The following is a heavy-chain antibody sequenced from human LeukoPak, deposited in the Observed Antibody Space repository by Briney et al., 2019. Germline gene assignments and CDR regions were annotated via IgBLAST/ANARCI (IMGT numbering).Heavy chain of an antibody. CDR1: GGTFSSYA. CDR3: ARPPRDGYNEKFFDS. CDR2: IIPVLGIA. J-gene: IGHJ5*01. V-gene: IGHV1-69*04. D-gene: IGHD5-24*01. Sequence: ASVKVSCKASGGTFSSYAVNWVRQAPGQGLEWMGRIIPVLGIANYAQKFQGRVTITADKSANTAYMELSSLTSEDTAVYYCARPPRDGYNEKFFDSWGQGTLVTVSS.